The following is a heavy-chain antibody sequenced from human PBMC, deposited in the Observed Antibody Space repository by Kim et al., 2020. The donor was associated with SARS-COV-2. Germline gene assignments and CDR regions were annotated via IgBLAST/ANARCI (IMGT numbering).Heavy chain of an antibody. CDR1: GFSFSNYA. V-gene: IGHV3-23*01. CDR3: AKHVGQVLDYFDF. Sequence: GGSLRLSCAASGFSFSNYAMSWVRQAPGKGLEWVSGISRSGDNAFYADSVKGRFTISRDNFKNTLYLRMSSLRVEDTAVYFCAKHVGQVLDYFDFWGRGALVPVSS. D-gene: IGHD3-10*01. CDR2: ISRSGDNA. J-gene: IGHJ4*02.